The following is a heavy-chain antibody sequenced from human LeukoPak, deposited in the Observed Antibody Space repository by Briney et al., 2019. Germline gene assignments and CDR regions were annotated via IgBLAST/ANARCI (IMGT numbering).Heavy chain of an antibody. CDR1: GYTLTELS. Sequence: ASVKVSCKVSGYTLTELSMHWVRQAPGKGVEWLGGFAPEDGETIYAQKFQGRVTMTEDTSTDTAYMELSSLRSEDTAVYYCASAYSSSWSFDYWGQGTLVTVSS. CDR2: FAPEDGET. V-gene: IGHV1-24*01. D-gene: IGHD6-13*01. CDR3: ASAYSSSWSFDY. J-gene: IGHJ4*02.